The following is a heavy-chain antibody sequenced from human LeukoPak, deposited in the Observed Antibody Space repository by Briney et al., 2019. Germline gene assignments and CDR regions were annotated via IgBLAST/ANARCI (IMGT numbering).Heavy chain of an antibody. D-gene: IGHD2/OR15-2a*01. V-gene: IGHV4-59*12. J-gene: IGHJ4*02. CDR2: IYYSGST. Sequence: SESLSLTCTVAGGSISSYYWSWIRQPPGKGLEWIGYIYYSGSTNYNPSLKSRVTISVETSKNQFSLKLSSVTAADTAVYYCVRESTTGYYFDYWGQGTLVTVSS. CDR1: GGSISSYY. CDR3: VRESTTGYYFDY.